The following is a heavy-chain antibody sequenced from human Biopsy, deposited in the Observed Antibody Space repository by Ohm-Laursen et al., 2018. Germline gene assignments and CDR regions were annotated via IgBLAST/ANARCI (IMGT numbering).Heavy chain of an antibody. Sequence: TLSLTCAVSGGYISHYYWTWIRQPAGQGLEWIGRIYITGETDYNPSLKSRVTMSVDSSKKQFSLKLKSVNAADTAIYYCARAPPLIRGVVESWFDPWGQGILVTVSS. D-gene: IGHD3-10*01. CDR2: IYITGET. CDR3: ARAPPLIRGVVESWFDP. V-gene: IGHV4-4*07. J-gene: IGHJ5*02. CDR1: GGYISHYY.